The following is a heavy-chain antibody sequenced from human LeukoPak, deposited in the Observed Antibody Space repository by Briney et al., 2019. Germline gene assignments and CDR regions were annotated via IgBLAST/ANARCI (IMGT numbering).Heavy chain of an antibody. CDR1: GGSISTYY. J-gene: IGHJ4*02. V-gene: IGHV4-59*12. CDR3: ARENSGSYREFDY. Sequence: SETLSLTCTVSGGSISTYYWSWIRQPPGKGLEWLGYVYYTGTTNYNPSLKSRVTTSVDTSKNQFSLKLSSMTAADTAVFYCARENSGSYREFDYWGQGTLVTVSS. D-gene: IGHD1-26*01. CDR2: VYYTGTT.